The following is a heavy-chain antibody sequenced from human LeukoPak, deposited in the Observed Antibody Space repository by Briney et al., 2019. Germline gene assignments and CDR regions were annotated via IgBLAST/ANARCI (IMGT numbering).Heavy chain of an antibody. J-gene: IGHJ1*01. V-gene: IGHV5-51*01. D-gene: IGHD2-15*01. CDR2: IYPGDSDT. CDR3: ARGGTGYCSGGSCPYFQH. CDR1: GYSFTSYW. Sequence: GESLKISCKGSGYSFTSYWIGWVRQMPGKGLEWMGIIYPGDSDTRYSPSFQGQVTISADKSISTAYLQWSSLKASDTAMYYCARGGTGYCSGGSCPYFQHWGQGTLVTVSS.